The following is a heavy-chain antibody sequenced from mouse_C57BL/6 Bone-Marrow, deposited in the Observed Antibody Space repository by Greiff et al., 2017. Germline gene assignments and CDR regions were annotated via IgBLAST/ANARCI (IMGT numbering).Heavy chain of an antibody. CDR1: GYTFTDYY. Sequence: EVQLQQSGPELVKPGASVKISCKASGYTFTDYYMNWVKQSHGKSLEWIGDINPNNGGTSYNQKFKGKATLTVDKSSSTAYMELRSLTSEDSAVYYCARGGLRRYAMDDWGQGTSVTVSS. V-gene: IGHV1-26*01. J-gene: IGHJ4*01. CDR3: ARGGLRRYAMDD. D-gene: IGHD2-4*01. CDR2: INPNNGGT.